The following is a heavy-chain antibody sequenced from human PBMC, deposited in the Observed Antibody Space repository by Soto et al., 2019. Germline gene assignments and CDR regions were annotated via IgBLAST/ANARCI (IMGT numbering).Heavy chain of an antibody. Sequence: SVKVSCKASGGTFSSYTISWVRQAPGQGLEWIGRIIPILGIANYAQKFQGRVTITADKSTSTAYMELRSLRSDDTAVYYCARWPHCSGGSCYSGPNDAFDIWGQGTMVTVSS. J-gene: IGHJ3*02. CDR2: IIPILGIA. CDR1: GGTFSSYT. D-gene: IGHD2-15*01. CDR3: ARWPHCSGGSCYSGPNDAFDI. V-gene: IGHV1-69*02.